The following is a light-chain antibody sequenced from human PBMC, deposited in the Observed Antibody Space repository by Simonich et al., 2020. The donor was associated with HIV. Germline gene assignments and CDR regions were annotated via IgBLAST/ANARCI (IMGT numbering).Light chain of an antibody. CDR2: WAS. Sequence: DIVMTQSPDSLAVSLGERASLNCRSGQSVLYSSNNKNYLAWYQQQPGQPPKLLFYWASTRESGVPDRFRGSGSGTDFTLTISSLQAEDVAVYYCQQYYNTPLTFGGGTKVEI. V-gene: IGKV4-1*01. J-gene: IGKJ4*01. CDR1: QSVLYSSNNKNY. CDR3: QQYYNTPLT.